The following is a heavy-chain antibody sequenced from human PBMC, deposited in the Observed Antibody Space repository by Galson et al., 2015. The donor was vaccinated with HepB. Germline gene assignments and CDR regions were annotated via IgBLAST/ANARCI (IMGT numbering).Heavy chain of an antibody. Sequence: SLRLSCAASGFTFSSYSMNWVRQAPGKGLEWVSSIRSSSSYIYYADSVKGRFTISRDNAKNSLYLQMNSLRAEDTAVYYCAKCKAGMIAGSAFDIWGQGTMVTVSS. J-gene: IGHJ3*02. CDR2: IRSSSSYI. CDR1: GFTFSSYS. D-gene: IGHD3-22*01. V-gene: IGHV3-21*01. CDR3: AKCKAGMIAGSAFDI.